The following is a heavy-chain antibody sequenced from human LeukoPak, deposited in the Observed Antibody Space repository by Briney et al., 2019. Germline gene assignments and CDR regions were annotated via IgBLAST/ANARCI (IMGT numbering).Heavy chain of an antibody. Sequence: PSETLSLTCTVSGGSISSYYWSWIRQPPGKGLEWIGYIYYSGSTNYNPSLKSRVTISTDTSKNQFSLKLSSVTAADTAVYYCARGTRYSYIFDYWGQGTLVTVSS. CDR2: IYYSGST. V-gene: IGHV4-59*01. CDR1: GGSISSYY. J-gene: IGHJ4*02. D-gene: IGHD5-18*01. CDR3: ARGTRYSYIFDY.